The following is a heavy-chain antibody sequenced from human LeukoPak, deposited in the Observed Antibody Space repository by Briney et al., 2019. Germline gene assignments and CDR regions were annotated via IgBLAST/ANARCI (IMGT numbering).Heavy chain of an antibody. CDR1: GFTLSIYW. J-gene: IGHJ5*02. V-gene: IGHV3-7*03. Sequence: GGSLRLSCAASGFTLSIYWMSWVRQAPGKGLEWVANIKQDGSESHYVDSVKGRFTISRDNAKNSLYLQMNSLRAEDTALYYCAKGRIWFGELDPWGQGTLVTVSS. CDR3: AKGRIWFGELDP. D-gene: IGHD3-10*01. CDR2: IKQDGSES.